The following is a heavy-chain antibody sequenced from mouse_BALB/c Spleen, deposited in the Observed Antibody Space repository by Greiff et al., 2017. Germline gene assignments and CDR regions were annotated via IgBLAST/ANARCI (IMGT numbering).Heavy chain of an antibody. CDR3: ARGDGNYGGWFAY. V-gene: IGHV3-2*02. CDR1: GYSITSDYA. J-gene: IGHJ3*01. CDR2: ISYSGST. Sequence: EVKLVESGPGLVKPSQSLSLTCTVTGYSITSDYAWNWIRQFPGNKLEWMGYISYSGSTSYNPSLKSRISITRDTSKNQFFLQLNSVTTEDTATYYCARGDGNYGGWFAYWGQGTLVTVSA. D-gene: IGHD2-1*01.